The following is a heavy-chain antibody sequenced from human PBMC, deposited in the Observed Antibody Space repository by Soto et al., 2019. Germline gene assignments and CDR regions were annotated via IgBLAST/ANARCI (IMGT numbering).Heavy chain of an antibody. J-gene: IGHJ4*02. V-gene: IGHV3-74*01. D-gene: IGHD1-7*01. Sequence: GGSLRLSCSASVFTFSSYWMHWDRRAPGKGLVWVSRINSDGSSTSYADSVKGRFTISRDNAKNTLYLQMNSLRAEDTAVYYCARARNWNYYYFDYWGQGTLVTVSS. CDR3: ARARNWNYYYFDY. CDR2: INSDGSST. CDR1: VFTFSSYW.